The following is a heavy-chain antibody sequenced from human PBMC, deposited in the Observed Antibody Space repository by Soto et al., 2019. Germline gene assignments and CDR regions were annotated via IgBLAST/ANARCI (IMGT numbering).Heavy chain of an antibody. V-gene: IGHV4-38-2*02. CDR1: GYSISSGYY. CDR2: IYHSGST. D-gene: IGHD4-17*01. CDR3: ARDLSYGDSGAEYYYYGMDV. J-gene: IGHJ6*02. Sequence: SETLSLTCTVSGYSISSGYYWGWIRQPPGKGLEWIGSIYHSGSTYYNPSLKSRVTISVDTSKNQFSLKLSSVTAADTAVYYCARDLSYGDSGAEYYYYGMDVWGQGTTVTVSS.